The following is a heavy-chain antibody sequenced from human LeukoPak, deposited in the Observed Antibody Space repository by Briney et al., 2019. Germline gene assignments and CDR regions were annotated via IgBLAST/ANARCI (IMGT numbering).Heavy chain of an antibody. CDR2: ISAYNGNT. Sequence: ASVKVSCKASGYTFTSYGISWVRQAPGQGLEWMGWISAYNGNTNYAQKLQGRVTMTTDTSTSTAYMELRSLRSDDTAVYYCARQSSYYDSSGRIPYAFDIWGHGTMVTVSS. J-gene: IGHJ3*02. V-gene: IGHV1-18*01. CDR1: GYTFTSYG. CDR3: ARQSSYYDSSGRIPYAFDI. D-gene: IGHD3-22*01.